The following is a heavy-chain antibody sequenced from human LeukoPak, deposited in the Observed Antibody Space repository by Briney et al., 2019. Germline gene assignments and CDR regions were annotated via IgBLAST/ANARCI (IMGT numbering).Heavy chain of an antibody. V-gene: IGHV1-2*02. Sequence: GASVKVSCKASGYTFTGYYIHWVRQAPGQGLEWMGWINPNSGGTNYAQKLQGRVTMTTDTSTSTAYMELRSLRSDDTAVYYCARVMRAVYKNWFDPWGQGTLVTVSS. D-gene: IGHD3-16*01. J-gene: IGHJ5*02. CDR1: GYTFTGYY. CDR2: INPNSGGT. CDR3: ARVMRAVYKNWFDP.